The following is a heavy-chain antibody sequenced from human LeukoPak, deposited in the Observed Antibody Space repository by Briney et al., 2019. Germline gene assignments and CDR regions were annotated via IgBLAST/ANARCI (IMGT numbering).Heavy chain of an antibody. CDR2: ISGSGGST. CDR3: AKDRSGHYYFDY. V-gene: IGHV3-23*01. CDR1: GFTLSSYA. J-gene: IGHJ4*02. Sequence: GGSLRLSCAASGFTLSSYAMGWVRQAPGKGLEWVSAISGSGGSTYYADSVKGRFTISRDNSKNTLYLQKNSLRAEDTAVYYCAKDRSGHYYFDYWGQGTLVTVSS. D-gene: IGHD3-3*01.